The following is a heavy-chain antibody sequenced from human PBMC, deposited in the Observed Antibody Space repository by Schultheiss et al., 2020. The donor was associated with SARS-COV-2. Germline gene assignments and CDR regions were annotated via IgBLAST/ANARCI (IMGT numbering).Heavy chain of an antibody. J-gene: IGHJ4*02. Sequence: SLKISCAASGFTFDDYAMHWVRQAPGKGLEWVSGISWNSGSIGYADSVKGRFTISRDNAKNSLYLQMNSLRAEDTALYYCARDLCSGGSCYTKGYWGQGTLVTVSS. CDR3: ARDLCSGGSCYTKGY. CDR2: ISWNSGSI. V-gene: IGHV3-9*01. CDR1: GFTFDDYA. D-gene: IGHD2-15*01.